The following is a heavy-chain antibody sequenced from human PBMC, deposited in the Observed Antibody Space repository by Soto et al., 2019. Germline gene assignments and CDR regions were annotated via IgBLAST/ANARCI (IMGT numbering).Heavy chain of an antibody. Sequence: SLKVSCKASGATFSSYTISWVRQAPGQGLEWMGRIIPILGIANYAQKFQGRVTITADKSTSTAYMELSSLRSEDTAVYYCARDGPQYYDILTGQSPFDPWG. D-gene: IGHD3-9*01. J-gene: IGHJ5*02. CDR1: GATFSSYT. CDR2: IIPILGIA. V-gene: IGHV1-69*04. CDR3: ARDGPQYYDILTGQSPFDP.